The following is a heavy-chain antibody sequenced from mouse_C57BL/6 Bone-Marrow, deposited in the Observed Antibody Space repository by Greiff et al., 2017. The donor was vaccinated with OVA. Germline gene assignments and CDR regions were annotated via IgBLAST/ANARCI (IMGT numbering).Heavy chain of an antibody. D-gene: IGHD2-5*01. Sequence: QVQLKEPGAELVRPGASVTLSCKASGYTFTDYEMHWVKQTPVHGLEWIGAIDPDTGGTAYNQKFKGKAILTVDTSSSTAYMELRSLTSEDSAVYYGTRGDSNYYAMDYWGQGTSVTVSS. V-gene: IGHV1-15*01. J-gene: IGHJ4*01. CDR2: IDPDTGGT. CDR1: GYTFTDYE. CDR3: TRGDSNYYAMDY.